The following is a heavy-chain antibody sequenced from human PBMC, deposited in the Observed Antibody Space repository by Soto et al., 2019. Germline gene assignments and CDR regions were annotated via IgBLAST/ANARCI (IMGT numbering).Heavy chain of an antibody. J-gene: IGHJ4*02. CDR3: AGGVHYYDSSGYYRV. CDR1: GGTFSSYT. Sequence: QVQLVQSGAEVKKPGSSVKVSCKASGGTFSSYTISWVRQAPGQGLEWMGRIIPILGIANYAQKFQGRVTITEDKSTSTADMELSSLRSEDTAVYYCAGGVHYYDSSGYYRVWGQGTLVTVSS. CDR2: IIPILGIA. D-gene: IGHD3-22*01. V-gene: IGHV1-69*02.